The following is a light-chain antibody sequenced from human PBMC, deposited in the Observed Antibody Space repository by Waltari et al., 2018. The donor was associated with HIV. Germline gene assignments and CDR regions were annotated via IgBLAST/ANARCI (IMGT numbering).Light chain of an antibody. CDR3: QQYNSHSYA. J-gene: IGKJ2*01. Sequence: IQMTRSPPTLPAAAGCTVTPTRRASQIINNWLAWYQQKPGKPPKLLIYKTSYLESGVPSRFSGSGSGAVFTLMIDGLQPDDFATYYCQQYNSHSYAFGQGTKVDVK. CDR2: KTS. CDR1: QIINNW. V-gene: IGKV1-5*03.